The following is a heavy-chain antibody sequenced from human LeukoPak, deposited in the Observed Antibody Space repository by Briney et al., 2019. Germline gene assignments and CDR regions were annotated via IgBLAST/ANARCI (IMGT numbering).Heavy chain of an antibody. V-gene: IGHV3-9*01. CDR3: AKGSSGWSTDAFDI. CDR2: INWNTNSI. D-gene: IGHD6-19*01. CDR1: GFTFDDYA. Sequence: QAGGSLRPSCAASGFTFDDYAMHWVRQAPGKGLEWVSGINWNTNSIKYADSVKGRFTISRDNAKNSLYLQMNSLRAEDTAFYYCAKGSSGWSTDAFDIWGQGTMVTVSS. J-gene: IGHJ3*02.